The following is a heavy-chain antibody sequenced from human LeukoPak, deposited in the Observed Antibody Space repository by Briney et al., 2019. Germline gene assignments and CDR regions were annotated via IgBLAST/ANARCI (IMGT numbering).Heavy chain of an antibody. CDR3: ARSAVIRGYSGYGSFDY. J-gene: IGHJ4*02. V-gene: IGHV4-59*01. Sequence: PSETLSLTCTVSGGSISSYYWSWIRQPPGKGLEWIGDISYSGSTEYNPSLRSRITMSVDTSKNQFSLRLSSVTAADTAVYYCARSAVIRGYSGYGSFDYWGQGTLVTVSS. CDR2: ISYSGST. CDR1: GGSISSYY. D-gene: IGHD5-12*01.